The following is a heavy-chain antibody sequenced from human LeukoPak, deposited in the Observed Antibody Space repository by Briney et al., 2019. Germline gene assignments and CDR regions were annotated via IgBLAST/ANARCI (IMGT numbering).Heavy chain of an antibody. CDR2: ISHIGST. J-gene: IGHJ4*02. D-gene: IGHD2-15*01. Sequence: SQTLSLTCTFSGGSIASGGNFCTWIRQHPVEGLEWIVYISHIGSTYYNPSLESRVLISIDTSNNQVSLKLSSVTAADTAVYYCARYYCRGSHFPGVDSWGQGALVTVSS. CDR3: ARYYCRGSHFPGVDS. V-gene: IGHV4-31*02. CDR1: GGSIASGGNF.